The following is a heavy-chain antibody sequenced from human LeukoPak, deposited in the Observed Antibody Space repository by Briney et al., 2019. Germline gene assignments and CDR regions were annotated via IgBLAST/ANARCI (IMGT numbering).Heavy chain of an antibody. CDR1: GGTFNNSA. J-gene: IGHJ5*02. V-gene: IGHV1-69*05. CDR3: ARDVHGDYGSGWFDP. D-gene: IGHD4-17*01. CDR2: IMPLFGTA. Sequence: SVKVSCKTSGGTFNNSAISWVRQAPGQGLEWLGGIMPLFGTAGYAQKFQGRVTITRDESTRTVYLELTSLTSDDTAVYYCARDVHGDYGSGWFDPWGQGTLVSVSS.